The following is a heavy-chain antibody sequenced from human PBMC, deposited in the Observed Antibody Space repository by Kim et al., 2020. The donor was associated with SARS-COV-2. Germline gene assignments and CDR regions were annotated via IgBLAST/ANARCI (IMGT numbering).Heavy chain of an antibody. CDR3: AKVDDY. CDR1: GVSISSGHW. CDR2: VSHSEIT. V-gene: IGHV4-4*02. Sequence: SETLSLTCAVSGVSISSGHWWSWVRQSPEKGLEWIGEVSHSEITKYNPSLNSRVTISVDESKNQFSLRLTSVTAADTAVYFCAKVDDYWGPGILVTVSS. J-gene: IGHJ4*02.